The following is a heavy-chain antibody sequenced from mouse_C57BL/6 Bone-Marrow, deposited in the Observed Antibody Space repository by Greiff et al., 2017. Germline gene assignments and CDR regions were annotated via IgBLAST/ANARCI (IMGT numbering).Heavy chain of an antibody. Sequence: VQLQQPGAELVRPGSSVKLSCKASGYTFTSYWMDWVKQRPGQGLEWIGNIYPSDSETHYNQKFKDKATLPVDKSSSTAYMQLSSLTSEDSAVYYCARGNSSGREGFADWGQGTLVTVAA. CDR1: GYTFTSYW. V-gene: IGHV1-61*01. CDR3: ARGNSSGREGFAD. J-gene: IGHJ3*01. CDR2: IYPSDSET. D-gene: IGHD3-2*02.